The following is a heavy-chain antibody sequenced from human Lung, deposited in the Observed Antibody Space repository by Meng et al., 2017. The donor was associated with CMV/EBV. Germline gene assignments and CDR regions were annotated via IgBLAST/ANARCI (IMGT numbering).Heavy chain of an antibody. CDR3: TTVNWNYDDY. D-gene: IGHD1-1*01. Sequence: GESLKISCAGSGFTISNAKISWVRQAPGKGLEWVARIKPTTEHETIDYAAPVEGRFTISRDDSRNTVYLQMNSLKSEDTAVYFCTTVNWNYDDYWGQGTVVTVSS. CDR2: IKPTTEHETI. J-gene: IGHJ4*02. V-gene: IGHV3-15*01. CDR1: GFTISNAK.